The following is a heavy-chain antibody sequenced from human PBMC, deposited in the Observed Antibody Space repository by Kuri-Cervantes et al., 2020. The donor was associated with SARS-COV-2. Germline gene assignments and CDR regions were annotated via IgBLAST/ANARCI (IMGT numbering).Heavy chain of an antibody. V-gene: IGHV3-23*01. Sequence: GESLKISCAASGFTFYNFGMTWVRRAPGKGLEWVSTINGGGDPTFYADSVKGRFTISRDDSKNMLYLQMSSPRAEDTAIYYCAKGTFDIWGQGTMVTVSS. CDR1: GFTFYNFG. CDR3: AKGTFDI. CDR2: INGGGDPT. J-gene: IGHJ3*02.